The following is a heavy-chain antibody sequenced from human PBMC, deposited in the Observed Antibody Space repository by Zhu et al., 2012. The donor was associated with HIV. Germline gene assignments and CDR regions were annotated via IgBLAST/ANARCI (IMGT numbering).Heavy chain of an antibody. D-gene: IGHD3-16*01. Sequence: QVQLQESGPGLVKPLETLSLTCAVSGYSINSGFYWGWIRQPPGKGLEWIGNIYHSGGAYYNPSLKSRVTISVDTSKNHFSLSLSSVTAADTAVYYCARAIRLGERYYFDYWGQGTPGHRLL. J-gene: IGHJ4*02. CDR3: ARAIRLGERYYFDY. CDR1: GYSINSGFY. V-gene: IGHV4-38-2*01. CDR2: IYHSGGA.